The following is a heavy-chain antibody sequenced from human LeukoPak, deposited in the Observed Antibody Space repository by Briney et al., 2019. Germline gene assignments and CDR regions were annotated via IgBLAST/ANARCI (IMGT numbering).Heavy chain of an antibody. J-gene: IGHJ4*02. Sequence: SETLSLTCAVYGGSFSGYYWSWIRQPPGKGLEWIGEINHSGSTNYNPSLKSRVTISVDTPKNQFSLKLSSVTAADTAVYYCARCGYDYIWGSYRYRNHYFDYWGQGTLVTVSS. V-gene: IGHV4-34*01. CDR1: GGSFSGYY. D-gene: IGHD3-16*02. CDR2: INHSGST. CDR3: ARCGYDYIWGSYRYRNHYFDY.